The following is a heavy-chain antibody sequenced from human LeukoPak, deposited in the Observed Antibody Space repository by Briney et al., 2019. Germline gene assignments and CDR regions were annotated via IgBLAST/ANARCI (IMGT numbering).Heavy chain of an antibody. CDR1: GFTVSSNS. J-gene: IGHJ4*02. CDR3: ARAAAYCSGGSCYFDD. CDR2: IHSGGST. Sequence: GGSLRLSCAASGFTVSSNSMSWVRQAPGKGLEWVSVIHSGGSTYYADSVKGRFTISRDNSKNTLFLQMNSPRAEDTAVYYCARAAAYCSGGSCYFDDWGQGTLVTVSS. V-gene: IGHV3-53*01. D-gene: IGHD2-15*01.